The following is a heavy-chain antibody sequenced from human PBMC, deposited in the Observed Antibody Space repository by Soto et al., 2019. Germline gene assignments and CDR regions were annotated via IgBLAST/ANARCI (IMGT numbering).Heavy chain of an antibody. J-gene: IGHJ4*02. V-gene: IGHV3-23*01. D-gene: IGHD3-22*01. CDR2: ITGNGGNT. Sequence: GGSLRLSCAASRFTFSMYAMSWVRQAPGKGLEWVSAITGNGGNTYYADSVKGRFTISRDNSKNTLYLQMDSLRAEDTSVYYCAKDTDSSGYYLYYFDLWGPGTLVTVSS. CDR3: AKDTDSSGYYLYYFDL. CDR1: RFTFSMYA.